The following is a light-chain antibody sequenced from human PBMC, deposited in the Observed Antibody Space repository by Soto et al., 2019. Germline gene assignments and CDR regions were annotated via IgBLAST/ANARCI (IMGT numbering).Light chain of an antibody. CDR1: NIGSKS. J-gene: IGLJ3*02. CDR2: DDS. V-gene: IGLV3-21*02. CDR3: QVWDLSSDHWV. Sequence: SYALTQPPSVSVAPGQTARVTCGGDNIGSKSVYWYQQKPGQAPVLVVYDDSDRPSGIPERFSGSNSGNTATLTISRVEAGDEADYYCQVWDLSSDHWVFGGGTKLTVL.